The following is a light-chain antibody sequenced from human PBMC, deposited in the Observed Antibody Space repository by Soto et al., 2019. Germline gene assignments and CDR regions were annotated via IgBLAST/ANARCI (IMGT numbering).Light chain of an antibody. Sequence: QSALTQPASVSGSHGQSITISCTGTTSDIGDYNYVSWYQHLPDKVPKLIISLVSNRPSGVSNRFSGSKSGNTASLTISGLQAEDEADYYCTSWGIFGPGTKVTVL. CDR3: TSWGI. V-gene: IGLV2-14*01. J-gene: IGLJ1*01. CDR2: LVS. CDR1: TSDIGDYNY.